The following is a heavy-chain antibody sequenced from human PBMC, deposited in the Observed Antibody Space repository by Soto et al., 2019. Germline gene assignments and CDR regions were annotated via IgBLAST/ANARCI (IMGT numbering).Heavy chain of an antibody. Sequence: SETLPLTYTVFCGSIGTFYWSCVRLPARKGLEWIGRIYTNGITKYNPYLKGRVNVSVDMSKNLVSLELSSVAAADTAVYYCSRDRATVLLWFWELLTSGGMDVWGQGTTVTVS. CDR3: SRDRATVLLWFWELLTSGGMDV. CDR2: IYTNGIT. D-gene: IGHD3-10*01. V-gene: IGHV4-4*07. J-gene: IGHJ6*02. CDR1: CGSIGTFY.